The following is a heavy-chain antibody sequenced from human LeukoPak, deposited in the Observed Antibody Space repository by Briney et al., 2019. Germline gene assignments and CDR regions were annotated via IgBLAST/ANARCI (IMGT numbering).Heavy chain of an antibody. V-gene: IGHV4-39*01. CDR3: ARGFINYYDSSGTNLGEWFDP. CDR1: GGSISSTTYY. Sequence: SETLSLTCTVSGGSISSTTYYWGWIRQPPGKGLEWIGSIYYSGSTYYNPSLKSRVTMSVDTSKNQFSLKLSSVTAADTAVYYCARGFINYYDSSGTNLGEWFDPWGQGTLVTVSS. J-gene: IGHJ5*02. D-gene: IGHD3-22*01. CDR2: IYYSGST.